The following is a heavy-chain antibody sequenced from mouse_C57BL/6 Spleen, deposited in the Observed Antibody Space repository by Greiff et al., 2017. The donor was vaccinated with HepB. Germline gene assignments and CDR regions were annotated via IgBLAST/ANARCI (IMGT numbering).Heavy chain of an antibody. Sequence: VKLMESGAELVKPGASVKISCKASGYAFSSYWMNWVKQRPGKGLEWIGQIYPGDGDTNYNGKFKGKATLTADKSSSTAYMQLSSLTSEDSAVYVCAREKYSNYVKYYFDYWGQGTSLTVSS. CDR2: IYPGDGDT. V-gene: IGHV1-80*01. CDR1: GYAFSSYW. J-gene: IGHJ2*02. D-gene: IGHD2-5*01. CDR3: AREKYSNYVKYYFDY.